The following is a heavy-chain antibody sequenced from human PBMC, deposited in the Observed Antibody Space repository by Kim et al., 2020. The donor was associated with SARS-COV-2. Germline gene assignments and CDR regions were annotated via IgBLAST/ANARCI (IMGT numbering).Heavy chain of an antibody. CDR2: INHSGST. D-gene: IGHD2-15*01. V-gene: IGHV4-34*01. Sequence: SETLSLTCAVYGGSFSGYYWSWIRQPPGKGLEWIGEINHSGSTNYNPSLKSRVTISVDTSKNQFSLKLSSVTAADTAVYYCASFLGYCSGGSCYYFDYWGQGTLVTVSS. CDR1: GGSFSGYY. J-gene: IGHJ4*02. CDR3: ASFLGYCSGGSCYYFDY.